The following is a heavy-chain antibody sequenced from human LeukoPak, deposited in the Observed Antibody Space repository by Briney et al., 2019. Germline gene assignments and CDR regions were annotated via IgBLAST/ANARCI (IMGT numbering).Heavy chain of an antibody. V-gene: IGHV1-2*02. J-gene: IGHJ4*02. CDR1: GYTFTGYY. CDR3: ARAATSAVEDSGYDWYYFDY. D-gene: IGHD5-12*01. CDR2: INPNSGGT. Sequence: GASVKVSCKASGYTFTGYYMHWVRQAPGQGLEWMGWINPNSGGTNYAQKFQGRVTMTRDTSISTAYMELSRLRSDDTAVYYCARAATSAVEDSGYDWYYFDYWGQGTLVTVSS.